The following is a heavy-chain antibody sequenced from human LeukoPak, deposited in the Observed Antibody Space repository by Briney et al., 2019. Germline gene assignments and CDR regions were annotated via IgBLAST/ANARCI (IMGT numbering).Heavy chain of an antibody. V-gene: IGHV3-11*01. CDR1: GFTFSDYY. Sequence: GGSLRLSCAASGFTFSDYYMSWIRQAPGKGLERVSYISSSGSTIYHADSVKGRFTISRDNAKNSLYLQMNSLRAEDTAVYYCARWGRIEGKRKADYFDYWGQGTLVTVSS. CDR2: ISSSGSTI. D-gene: IGHD1-1*01. J-gene: IGHJ4*02. CDR3: ARWGRIEGKRKADYFDY.